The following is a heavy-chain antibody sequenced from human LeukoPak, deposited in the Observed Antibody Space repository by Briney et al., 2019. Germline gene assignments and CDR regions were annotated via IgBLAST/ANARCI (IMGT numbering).Heavy chain of an antibody. Sequence: SETLSLTCAVYGGSFSGYYWSWIRQPPGKGLEWIGGINHSGSTNYNPSLKSRVTISVDTSKNQFSLKLSSVTAADTAVYYCAAREQLGYSSGGSCYNFDYWGQGTLVTVSS. CDR2: INHSGST. V-gene: IGHV4-34*01. J-gene: IGHJ4*02. CDR3: AAREQLGYSSGGSCYNFDY. CDR1: GGSFSGYY. D-gene: IGHD2-15*01.